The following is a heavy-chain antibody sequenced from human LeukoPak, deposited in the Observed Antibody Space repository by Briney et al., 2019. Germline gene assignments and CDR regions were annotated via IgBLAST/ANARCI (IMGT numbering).Heavy chain of an antibody. D-gene: IGHD2-2*01. V-gene: IGHV3-23*01. CDR2: ISGSGGSI. J-gene: IGHJ1*01. CDR3: ARAYCSSTSCPTISEYFQH. CDR1: GFTFSSYA. Sequence: GGSLRLSCAASGFTFSSYAMSWVRQAPGKGLEWVSAISGSGGSIYYADSVKGRFTISRDNSKNTLYLQMNSLRAEDTAVYYCARAYCSSTSCPTISEYFQHWGQGTLVTVSS.